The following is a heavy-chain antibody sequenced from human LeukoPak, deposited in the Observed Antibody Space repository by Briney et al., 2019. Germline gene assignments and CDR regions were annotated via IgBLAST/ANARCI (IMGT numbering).Heavy chain of an antibody. V-gene: IGHV1-18*01. J-gene: IGHJ6*02. Sequence: ASVKVSCKASSYTFTSYGISWVRQAPGQGLEWMGWISAYNGNTNYAQKLQGRVTMTTDTSTSTAYMELRSLRSDDTAVYYCAREYTYSSSWYHYYYGMDVWGQGTTVTVSS. CDR3: AREYTYSSSWYHYYYGMDV. CDR2: ISAYNGNT. D-gene: IGHD6-13*01. CDR1: SYTFTSYG.